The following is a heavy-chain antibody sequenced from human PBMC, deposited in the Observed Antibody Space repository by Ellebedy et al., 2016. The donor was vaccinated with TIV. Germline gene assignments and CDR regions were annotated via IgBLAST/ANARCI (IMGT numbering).Heavy chain of an antibody. CDR2: IYYSGST. V-gene: IGHV4-30-4*01. D-gene: IGHD6-6*01. Sequence: MPSETLSLTCTVSGGSISSSHSYWSWIRQPPGKGLEWIGYIYYSGSTYYNPSLKRRVTISGDTSKNQFSLNLSSVTAADTAVYYCARGDSSSSRVYYWGQGTLVTVSS. CDR3: ARGDSSSSRVYY. CDR1: GGSISSSHSY. J-gene: IGHJ4*02.